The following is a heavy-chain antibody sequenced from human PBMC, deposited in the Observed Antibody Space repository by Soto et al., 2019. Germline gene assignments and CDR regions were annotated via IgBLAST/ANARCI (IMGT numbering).Heavy chain of an antibody. J-gene: IGHJ6*02. Sequence: VQLVQSGAEVKKPGSSVKVSCKASGGTFSSYAISWVRQAPGQGLEWMGGIIPIFGTANYAQKFQGRVTITADESTSTAYMELSSLRSEDTAVYYCARGIVLVGYYYYYGMDVWGQGTTVTVSS. D-gene: IGHD2-2*01. CDR1: GGTFSSYA. CDR2: IIPIFGTA. CDR3: ARGIVLVGYYYYYGMDV. V-gene: IGHV1-69*12.